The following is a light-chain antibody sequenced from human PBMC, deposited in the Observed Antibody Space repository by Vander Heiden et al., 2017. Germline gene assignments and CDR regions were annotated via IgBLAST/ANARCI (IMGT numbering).Light chain of an antibody. CDR1: NIGSKS. Sequence: SYVLTQPPSVSVAPGQTARTTSGGNNIGSKSVHWYQQKPGQAPVLVVYDDSDRPSGIPGRFSASNSGNTATLTISRVEAGDEADYYCQVWDSASDHPVIFGGGTKLTVL. V-gene: IGLV3-21*02. J-gene: IGLJ2*01. CDR3: QVWDSASDHPVI. CDR2: DDS.